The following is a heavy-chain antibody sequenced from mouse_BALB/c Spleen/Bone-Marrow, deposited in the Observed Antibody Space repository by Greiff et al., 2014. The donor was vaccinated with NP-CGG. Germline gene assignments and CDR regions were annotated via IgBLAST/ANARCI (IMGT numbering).Heavy chain of an antibody. J-gene: IGHJ4*01. D-gene: IGHD1-1*01. CDR2: IDPANGHT. V-gene: IGHV14-3*02. CDR1: GFNIKDTY. Sequence: EVQLQESGAELVKPGASVKLSCTASGFNIKDTYIYWVKQRPEQGLEWIGRIDPANGHTIYDPKFQGKATITADTSSNTAYMQLSSLTSEDTAVYYCAVYGYAMGYWGQGTSVTVSS. CDR3: AVYGYAMGY.